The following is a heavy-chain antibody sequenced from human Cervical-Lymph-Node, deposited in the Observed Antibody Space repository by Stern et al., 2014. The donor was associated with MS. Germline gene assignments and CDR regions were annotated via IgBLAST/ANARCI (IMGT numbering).Heavy chain of an antibody. D-gene: IGHD1-26*01. CDR1: GYTFTDYY. J-gene: IGHJ6*02. V-gene: IGHV1-69-2*01. CDR2: VDPEDGET. CDR3: ATDGTGATTRTRNYYYYGMDV. Sequence: VQLLQPGAEVKKPGATVKISCKVSGYTFTDYYMHWVQQAPGKGLEWMGLVDPEDGETIYAEKFQGRVTITADTSTDTAYMELSSLRSEDTAVYYCATDGTGATTRTRNYYYYGMDVWGQGTTVTVSS.